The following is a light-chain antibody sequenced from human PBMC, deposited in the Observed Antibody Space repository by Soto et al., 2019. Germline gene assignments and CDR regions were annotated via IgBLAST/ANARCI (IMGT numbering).Light chain of an antibody. CDR3: QQYYDNPRT. Sequence: IHMTQSPSSLSASVGDRVTITCRASQSISSYLNWYQQKPGKAPNLLIYTASRLQSGVPSRFSGSGSGTDFTLTISSLQAEDVAVYYCQQYYDNPRTFGQGTKVDIK. V-gene: IGKV1-39*01. J-gene: IGKJ1*01. CDR2: TAS. CDR1: QSISSY.